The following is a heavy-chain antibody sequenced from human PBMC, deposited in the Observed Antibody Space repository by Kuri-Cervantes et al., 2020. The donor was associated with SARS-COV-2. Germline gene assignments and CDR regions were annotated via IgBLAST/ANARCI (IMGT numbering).Heavy chain of an antibody. Sequence: SETLSLTCTVSGGSISSHYWSWIRQPPGRGLEWIGYIYYSGSTNYNPSLKSRVTISVDTSKNQFSPKLSSVTAADTAVYYCARPDWSGPAYYFDYWGQGTLVTVSS. J-gene: IGHJ4*02. CDR2: IYYSGST. CDR3: ARPDWSGPAYYFDY. D-gene: IGHD3-3*01. V-gene: IGHV4-59*08. CDR1: GGSISSHY.